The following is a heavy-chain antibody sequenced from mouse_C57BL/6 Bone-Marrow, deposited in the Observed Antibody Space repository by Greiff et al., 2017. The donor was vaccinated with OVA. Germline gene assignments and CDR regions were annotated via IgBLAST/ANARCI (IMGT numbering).Heavy chain of an antibody. V-gene: IGHV5-4*03. CDR1: GFTFSSYA. Sequence: EVKLVESGGGLVKPGGSLKLSCAASGFTFSSYAMSWVRQTPEKRLEWVATISDGGSYTYYPDNVKGRFTISRDNAKNNLYLQMSHLKSEDTAMYYCARSDYDVVDFDYWGQGTTLTVSS. CDR2: ISDGGSYT. J-gene: IGHJ2*01. D-gene: IGHD2-4*01. CDR3: ARSDYDVVDFDY.